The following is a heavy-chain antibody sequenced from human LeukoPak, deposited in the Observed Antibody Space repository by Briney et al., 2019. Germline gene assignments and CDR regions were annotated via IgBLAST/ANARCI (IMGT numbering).Heavy chain of an antibody. V-gene: IGHV3-7*01. D-gene: IGHD3-22*01. CDR1: GISFSSYW. CDR3: ASSHDSSGND. J-gene: IGHJ4*02. Sequence: GGSLRLSCVASGISFSSYWMAWVHQAPGKGLEWVANIKYDGTHKFYADSVKGQFTISRDNAKNSLFLEMNSLRADDTAVYFCASSHDSSGNDWGQGTLVTVSS. CDR2: IKYDGTHK.